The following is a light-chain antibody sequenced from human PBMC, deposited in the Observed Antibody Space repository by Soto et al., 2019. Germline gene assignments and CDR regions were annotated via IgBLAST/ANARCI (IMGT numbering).Light chain of an antibody. V-gene: IGKV1-39*01. Sequence: DIQMTQSPSSLSASVGDRVTITCRARQTINTYLNWYQQTPGKAPKLLIYAAFSLQSGVTSRFSGSGSGTDFTLTISSLHPEESATYFCQQSYITPPTFGQGTKVEI. J-gene: IGKJ1*01. CDR1: QTINTY. CDR3: QQSYITPPT. CDR2: AAF.